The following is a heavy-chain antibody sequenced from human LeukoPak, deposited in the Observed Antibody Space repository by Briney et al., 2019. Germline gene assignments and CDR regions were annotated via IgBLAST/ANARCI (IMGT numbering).Heavy chain of an antibody. D-gene: IGHD1-26*01. CDR3: ARGGVGSFEL. Sequence: PGGSLRLSCGASGFNFGYYWMHWVRHVPAKGLVWVSRIHSDGRDTTYAESVKGRFTISRDNAKNTLSLEMNSLNVDDTAVYFCARGGVGSFELWGQGTLVTVSS. V-gene: IGHV3-74*03. J-gene: IGHJ4*02. CDR2: IHSDGRDT. CDR1: GFNFGYYW.